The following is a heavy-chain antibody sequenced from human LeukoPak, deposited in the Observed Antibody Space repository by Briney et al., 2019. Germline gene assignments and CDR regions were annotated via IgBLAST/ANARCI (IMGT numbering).Heavy chain of an antibody. D-gene: IGHD2-2*01. CDR3: ARGGGSHCDSTSCYVFDF. J-gene: IGHJ4*02. CDR1: GGSISSYF. V-gene: IGHV4-59*01. Sequence: SETLSLTCTVSGGSISSYFWSWIRQSPGKGLEWIGYIYNTGSTNYNPSLKSRVTVSADTSKNLFSLKLSSVTAADTAVYYCARGGGSHCDSTSCYVFDFWGQGTLVTVSS. CDR2: IYNTGST.